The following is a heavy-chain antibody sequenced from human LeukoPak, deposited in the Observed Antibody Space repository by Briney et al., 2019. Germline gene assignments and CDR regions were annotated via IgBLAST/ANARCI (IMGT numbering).Heavy chain of an antibody. CDR2: INPNSGGT. D-gene: IGHD1-26*01. CDR3: ARVNSAILNRLDY. CDR1: GYTFTGNY. V-gene: IGHV1-2*02. J-gene: IGHJ4*02. Sequence: GASVKVSCKACGYTFTGNYMHWVRQAPGQGREWMGWINPNSGGTNYAQKLQGRSTMSRDTSISTAYMELSSLTSDDTAVYYCARVNSAILNRLDYWGQGTLVTVSS.